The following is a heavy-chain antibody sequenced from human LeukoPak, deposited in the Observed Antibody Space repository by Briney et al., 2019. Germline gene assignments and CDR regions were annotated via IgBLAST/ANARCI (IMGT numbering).Heavy chain of an antibody. D-gene: IGHD3-3*01. CDR1: GFTFSSYA. Sequence: GGSLRLSCAASGFTFSSYAMSWVRQAPGKGLEWVSAISGSGGSTYYADSVKGRFTISRDNSKNTLYLQMNSLRAEDTAVYYCAKVNYDFWSGYPGLLFHFCFWGQGTLVTVSS. CDR2: ISGSGGST. J-gene: IGHJ4*02. V-gene: IGHV3-23*01. CDR3: AKVNYDFWSGYPGLLFHFCF.